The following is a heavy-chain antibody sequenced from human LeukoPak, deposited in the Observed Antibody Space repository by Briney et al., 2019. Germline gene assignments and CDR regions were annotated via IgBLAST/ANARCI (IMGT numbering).Heavy chain of an antibody. Sequence: PGGSLRLSCAASGFTFSNYWMHWVRQAPGKGLVWVSRINSDGSTTDYADSVKGRFTISRDNAKNTLYLQMDSLRAEDTAVYYCASLPPPLAAAGISGHSDWGQGTLVTVSS. D-gene: IGHD6-13*01. CDR3: ASLPPPLAAAGISGHSD. CDR2: INSDGSTT. J-gene: IGHJ4*02. CDR1: GFTFSNYW. V-gene: IGHV3-74*01.